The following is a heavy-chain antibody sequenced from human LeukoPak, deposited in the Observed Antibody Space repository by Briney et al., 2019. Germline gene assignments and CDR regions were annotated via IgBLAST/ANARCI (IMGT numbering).Heavy chain of an antibody. D-gene: IGHD6-13*01. CDR2: ISSSGSTI. V-gene: IGHV3-48*03. J-gene: IGHJ6*02. CDR3: ARDRRYSSPRGYYYYGMDV. CDR1: GFTFSSYE. Sequence: GGSLRLSCAASGFTFSSYEMNWVRQAPGKGLEWVSYISSSGSTIYYADSMKGRFTISRDNAKNSLYLQMNSLRAEDTAVYYCARDRRYSSPRGYYYYGMDVWGQGTTVTVSS.